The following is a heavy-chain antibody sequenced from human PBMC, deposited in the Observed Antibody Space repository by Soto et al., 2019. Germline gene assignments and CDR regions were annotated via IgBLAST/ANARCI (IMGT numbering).Heavy chain of an antibody. J-gene: IGHJ6*02. CDR1: GFTYEDFA. D-gene: IGHD5-18*01. Sequence: EVQLVESGGGLVEPGKSLRLSCVVSGFTYEDFAMHWVRQAPGKGLEWVSGISWHSASTGYADSVTGRFTISRDNAKNSLYLQMRNLTGDDTAMYYCVKDFRRYTNGMDVWGPGNSVTVSS. V-gene: IGHV3-9*01. CDR3: VKDFRRYTNGMDV. CDR2: ISWHSAST.